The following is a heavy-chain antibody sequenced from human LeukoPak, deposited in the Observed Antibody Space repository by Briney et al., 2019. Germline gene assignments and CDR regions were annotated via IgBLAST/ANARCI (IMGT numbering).Heavy chain of an antibody. CDR2: INHSGTT. CDR3: ARGEDVTLGGKGCPNDY. CDR1: GGSFSGYY. J-gene: IGHJ4*02. V-gene: IGHV4-34*01. Sequence: NPSETLSLTCAVYGGSFSGYYWSWIRQPPGKGLEWIGEINHSGTTNYNPSLKSRATISVDTSKSQFSLKLSSVTAADTAVYYCARGEDVTLGGKGCPNDYWGQGTLVTVSS. D-gene: IGHD1-14*01.